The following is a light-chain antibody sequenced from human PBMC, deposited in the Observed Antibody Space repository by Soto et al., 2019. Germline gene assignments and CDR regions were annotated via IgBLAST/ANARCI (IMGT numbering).Light chain of an antibody. J-gene: IGKJ4*01. CDR2: DAS. Sequence: EVVLTQSPASLSLSPGERATLSCGASQIVSSNYLAWYQQKPGLAPRLLIYDASTRATGVPDRFRGSGSGTDFTLTINRLEPEYSAVYFCQQYGDSPRGTFGGGTKVEIK. CDR1: QIVSSNY. CDR3: QQYGDSPRGT. V-gene: IGKV3D-20*01.